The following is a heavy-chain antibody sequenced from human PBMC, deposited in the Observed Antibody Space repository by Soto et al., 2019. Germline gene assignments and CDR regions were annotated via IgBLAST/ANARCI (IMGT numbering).Heavy chain of an antibody. J-gene: IGHJ5*02. Sequence: ASVKVSCKASGYTFSTHAMHWVRQAPGQSLEWMGWINGGTGQTKHSHRFQDRISITRDTSASTAYMELSSLRSEDTAVYYCARDRAVIVATAIQFFDPWGPGTLVTVSS. D-gene: IGHD2-2*01. V-gene: IGHV1-3*01. CDR2: INGGTGQT. CDR3: ARDRAVIVATAIQFFDP. CDR1: GYTFSTHA.